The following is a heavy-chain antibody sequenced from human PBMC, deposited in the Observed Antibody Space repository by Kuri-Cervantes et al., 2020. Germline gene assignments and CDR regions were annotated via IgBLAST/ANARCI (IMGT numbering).Heavy chain of an antibody. CDR3: ARDASSPDYYDSSGYYYYYYMDV. CDR1: GGPISSYY. V-gene: IGHV4-4*07. CDR2: IYTSGST. D-gene: IGHD3-22*01. J-gene: IGHJ6*03. Sequence: SETLCLTCTVSGGPISSYYWSWIRQPAGKGLEWIGRIYTSGSTNYNPSLKSRVTISVDTSKNQFSLKLSSVTAEDTAVYYCARDASSPDYYDSSGYYYYYYMDVWGKGTTVTV.